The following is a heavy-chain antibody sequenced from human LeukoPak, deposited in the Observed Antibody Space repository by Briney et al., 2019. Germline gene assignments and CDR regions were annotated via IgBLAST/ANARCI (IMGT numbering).Heavy chain of an antibody. V-gene: IGHV1-2*06. J-gene: IGHJ4*01. CDR2: INPNSGDT. Sequence: ASVKVSCKASGYTLTVYYIHWVRQAPGQGLEWMGPINPNSGDTNFARKLKGRVTMTRDTSISTAYMDLSGLRPDDTAVYYCAREGSGYTYGRGSYFDYWGHGILVTVSS. CDR3: AREGSGYTYGRGSYFDY. CDR1: GYTLTVYY. D-gene: IGHD5-18*01.